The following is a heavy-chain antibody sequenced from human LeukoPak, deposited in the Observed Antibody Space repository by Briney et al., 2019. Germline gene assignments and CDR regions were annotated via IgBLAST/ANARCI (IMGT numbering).Heavy chain of an antibody. CDR2: INAGNGNT. CDR1: GYTFTSYA. CDR3: ARPRAAADYYYGMDV. Sequence: AASVKVSCTASGYTFTSYAMHWVRQAPGQRLEWMGWINAGNGNTKYSQKFQGRVTITRDTSASTAYMELSSLRSEDTAVYYCARPRAAADYYYGMDVWGQGTTVTVSS. V-gene: IGHV1-3*01. J-gene: IGHJ6*02. D-gene: IGHD6-13*01.